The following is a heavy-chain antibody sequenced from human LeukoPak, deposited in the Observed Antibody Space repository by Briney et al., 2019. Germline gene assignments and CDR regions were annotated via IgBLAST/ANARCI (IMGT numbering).Heavy chain of an antibody. CDR3: ARDVGGVRRFDP. CDR1: GYTFADYY. D-gene: IGHD1-26*01. J-gene: IGHJ5*02. Sequence: ASVKVSCKASGYTFADYYLHWVRQAPGQGLEGMGWIDSNSGATHNAQEFQGTVTMTRDTSISTVYLELSSLNSDDTAVYYCARDVGGVRRFDPWGQGTLVTVSS. CDR2: IDSNSGAT. V-gene: IGHV1-2*02.